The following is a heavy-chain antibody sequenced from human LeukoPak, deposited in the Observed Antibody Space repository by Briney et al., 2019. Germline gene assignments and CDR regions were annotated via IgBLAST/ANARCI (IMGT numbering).Heavy chain of an antibody. CDR3: ARVRSVGGNPHAFNI. V-gene: IGHV3-21*01. D-gene: IGHD4-23*01. CDR2: ISSSSSYI. J-gene: IGHJ3*02. CDR1: GFTFSSYS. Sequence: GGSLRLSCAASGFTFSSYSMNWVRPAPGKGLGWVSSISSSSSYIYYADSVKGRFTISRDNAKNSLYLQMNSLRVEDTALYYCARVRSVGGNPHAFNIWGQGTMVTVSS.